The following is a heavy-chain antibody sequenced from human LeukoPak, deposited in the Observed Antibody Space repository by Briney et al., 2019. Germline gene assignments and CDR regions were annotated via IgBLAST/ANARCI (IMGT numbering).Heavy chain of an antibody. CDR2: IRYDGSDK. CDR3: ARVRVPSRVLLPYFDY. J-gene: IGHJ4*02. CDR1: GFIFSRYV. D-gene: IGHD3-10*01. V-gene: IGHV3-30*02. Sequence: GGSLRLSCTASGFIFSRYVMHWVRQVPGKGLEWVAFIRYDGSDKNYADSVKGRFTISRDMSKNTVFLQMAGLKTEDTAVYYCARVRVPSRVLLPYFDYWGRGTLVTVSS.